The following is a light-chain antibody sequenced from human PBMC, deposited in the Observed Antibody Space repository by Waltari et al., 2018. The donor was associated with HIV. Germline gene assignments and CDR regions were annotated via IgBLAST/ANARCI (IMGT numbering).Light chain of an antibody. Sequence: QSALTQPASVSGSPGQSIPISCTGTSRDVGGYNYVYWYQQHPGKAPKLMIYDVSKRPSGVSNRFSGSKSGNTASLTISGLQAEDEADYYCCSYAGSSTYVFGTGTKVTVL. V-gene: IGLV2-23*02. CDR1: SRDVGGYNY. J-gene: IGLJ1*01. CDR3: CSYAGSSTYV. CDR2: DVS.